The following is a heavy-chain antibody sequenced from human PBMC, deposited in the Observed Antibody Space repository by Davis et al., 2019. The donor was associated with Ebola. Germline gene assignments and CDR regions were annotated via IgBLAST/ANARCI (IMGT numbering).Heavy chain of an antibody. CDR2: ILPILGAT. J-gene: IGHJ5*01. CDR1: GDTFGEFG. CDR3: ARGILAEGLDS. D-gene: IGHD6-13*01. V-gene: IGHV1-69*04. Sequence: SVKVSCKTSGDTFGEFGYNWVRQAPGQRLEWMGRILPILGATNYAQNFQGRVTITAEKSTYTIDMELTSLRSEDTAVYYCARGILAEGLDSWGQGTLVTVSS.